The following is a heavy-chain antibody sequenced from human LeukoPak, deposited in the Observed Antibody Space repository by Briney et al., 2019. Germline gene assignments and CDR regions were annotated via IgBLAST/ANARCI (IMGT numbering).Heavy chain of an antibody. J-gene: IGHJ4*01. CDR2: IYYSGNT. D-gene: IGHD3-9*01. CDR1: GGSISGYY. CDR3: AREYFDILTGYSKGLDY. V-gene: IGHV4-59*01. Sequence: SETLSLTCNVSGGSISGYYWSWIRQPPGKGLEWIGYIYYSGNTNYNPSLKSRVTISVDTSRNQFSLRLSSVTAADTAVYYCAREYFDILTGYSKGLDYWGQEPWSPSPQ.